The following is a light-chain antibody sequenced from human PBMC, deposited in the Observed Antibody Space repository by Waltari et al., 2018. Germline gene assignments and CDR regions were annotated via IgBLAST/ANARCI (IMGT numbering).Light chain of an antibody. V-gene: IGKV1-39*01. Sequence: DIQMTQSPSSLSASIGDRVLITCRASQTVTSDLHWYQQRPGKPPKLLIYSASTLQRGVSSRFSGSGSGTDFTLTINNLQPDDFATYFCQQNCASPFTFGQGTKLDMK. CDR3: QQNCASPFT. CDR2: SAS. CDR1: QTVTSD. J-gene: IGKJ2*01.